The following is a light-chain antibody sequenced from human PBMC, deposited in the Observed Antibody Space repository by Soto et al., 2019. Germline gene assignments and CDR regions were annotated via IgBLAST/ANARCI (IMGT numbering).Light chain of an antibody. CDR2: GAS. CDR3: QQYNNWPPSIT. J-gene: IGKJ5*01. Sequence: EIVLTQSPGTLSLSPGERAPLSCRARQSVSSNLAWYQQNPGQAPRLLIYGASTRATGIPARFSGSGSGTEFTLTISSLQSEDFAVYYCQQYNNWPPSITFGQGTRLEIK. CDR1: QSVSSN. V-gene: IGKV3-15*01.